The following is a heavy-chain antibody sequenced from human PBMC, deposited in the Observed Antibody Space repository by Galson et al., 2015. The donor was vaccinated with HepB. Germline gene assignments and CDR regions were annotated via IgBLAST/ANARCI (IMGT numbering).Heavy chain of an antibody. D-gene: IGHD2-15*01. J-gene: IGHJ5*02. CDR2: TSGYNRHI. V-gene: IGHV1-18*01. Sequence: SVKVSCKASGYTFSSYSITWVRQAPGQGLEWMGWTSGYNRHIKYEQKFQGRVTMTTDTSTSTAYMELRSLRSDDTAVYFCARGALVVAVGATQNNWFDPWGQGTLVTVSS. CDR3: ARGALVVAVGATQNNWFDP. CDR1: GYTFSSYS.